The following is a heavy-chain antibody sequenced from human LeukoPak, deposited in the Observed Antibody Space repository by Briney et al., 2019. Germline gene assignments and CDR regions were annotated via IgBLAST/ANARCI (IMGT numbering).Heavy chain of an antibody. CDR2: INPNSGGT. V-gene: IGHV1-2*02. J-gene: IGHJ5*02. D-gene: IGHD2-15*01. CDR1: GYTFTGYY. CDR3: ARDFVMVVAAIVRGWFDP. Sequence: ASVKVSCKASGYTFTGYYMHWVRQAPGQGLEWMGWINPNSGGTNYAQRFQGGVTMTRDTSISTAYMELSRLRSDDTAVYYCARDFVMVVAAIVRGWFDPWGQGTLVTVSS.